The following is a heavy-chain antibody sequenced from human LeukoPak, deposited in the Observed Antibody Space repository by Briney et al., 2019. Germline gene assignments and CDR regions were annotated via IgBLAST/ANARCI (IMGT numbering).Heavy chain of an antibody. CDR3: ARDLLTGASGSYNWFDP. J-gene: IGHJ5*02. CDR2: INPNSGGT. CDR1: GYTFTGYY. V-gene: IGHV1-2*02. D-gene: IGHD1-26*01. Sequence: ASVKVSCKASGYTFTGYYMHWVRQAPGQGLEWMGWINPNSGGTNYAQKFQGRVTMTRDTSISTAYMELSRLRSDDTAVYYCARDLLTGASGSYNWFDPWGQGTLVTVSS.